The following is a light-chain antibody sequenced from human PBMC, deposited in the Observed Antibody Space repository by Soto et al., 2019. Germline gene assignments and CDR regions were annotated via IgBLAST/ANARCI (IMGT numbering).Light chain of an antibody. CDR2: EVS. J-gene: IGLJ1*01. V-gene: IGLV2-14*01. CDR3: SSYTSSSTTYV. CDR1: SSDVGAYNH. Sequence: QSVLTQPASVSGSPGQSITISCTGTSSDVGAYNHVSWYQEHPGKAPKLMIYEVSNRPSGVSNRFSGSKSGNTASLTISGLQPEDEADYYCSSYTSSSTTYVFGTGPQLTVL.